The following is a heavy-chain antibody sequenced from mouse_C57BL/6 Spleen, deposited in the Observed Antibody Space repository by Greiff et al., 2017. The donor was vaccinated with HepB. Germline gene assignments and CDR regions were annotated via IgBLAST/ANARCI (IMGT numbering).Heavy chain of an antibody. CDR3: ARYISYNGCESFYAMEG. J-gene: IGHJ4*01. Sequence: EVQLMESGGGLVQPGGSLSLSCAASGFTFTDYYMSWVRQPPGKALEWLGFIRNKANGYTTEYSVSVKARFTISRDNSQSILYLQMNALRAEDRATYDCARYISYNGCESFYAMEGWGQGTSVTVSS. CDR2: IRNKANGYTT. CDR1: GFTFTDYY. D-gene: IGHD2-14*01. V-gene: IGHV7-3*01.